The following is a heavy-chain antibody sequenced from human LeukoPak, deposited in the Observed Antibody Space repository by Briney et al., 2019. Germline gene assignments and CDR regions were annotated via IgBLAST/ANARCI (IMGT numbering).Heavy chain of an antibody. CDR3: GRGHWGLDY. Sequence: GGSLRLSCAASGFNFNIYEMNWVRQAPGKGLEWITDISSSGSIILYADSVKGRFTTSRDNAKSSLYLQMNSLRAEDTAVYYCGRGHWGLDYWGQGALVTVSS. CDR2: ISSSGSII. J-gene: IGHJ4*02. D-gene: IGHD7-27*01. CDR1: GFNFNIYE. V-gene: IGHV3-48*03.